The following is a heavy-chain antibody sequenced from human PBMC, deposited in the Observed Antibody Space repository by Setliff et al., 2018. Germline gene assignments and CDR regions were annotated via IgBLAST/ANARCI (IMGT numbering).Heavy chain of an antibody. J-gene: IGHJ4*02. D-gene: IGHD3-10*01. Sequence: PSETLSLTCTVSGGSISSGGYYWSWIRQHPGKGLEWIGYIYYGGSTYYNPSLKSRVTISVDTSKNQFSLKLSSVTAADTAVYYWARDRYGSGSLFDHWGQGTLVTVSS. CDR1: GGSISSGGYY. V-gene: IGHV4-31*03. CDR3: ARDRYGSGSLFDH. CDR2: IYYGGST.